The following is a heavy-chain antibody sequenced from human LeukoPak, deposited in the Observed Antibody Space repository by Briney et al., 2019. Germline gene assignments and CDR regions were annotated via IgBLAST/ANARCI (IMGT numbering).Heavy chain of an antibody. Sequence: GGSLRLSCAASGFTFSSYGMHWVRQAPGKGLEWVAVISYDGSNKYYADSVKGRFTISRDNSKNTLYLQMNSLRAEDTAFYRCVRDRSYGAFDSLGLGTLVTVSS. J-gene: IGHJ4*02. CDR3: VRDRSYGAFDS. D-gene: IGHD5-18*01. CDR1: GFTFSSYG. CDR2: ISYDGSNK. V-gene: IGHV3-30*03.